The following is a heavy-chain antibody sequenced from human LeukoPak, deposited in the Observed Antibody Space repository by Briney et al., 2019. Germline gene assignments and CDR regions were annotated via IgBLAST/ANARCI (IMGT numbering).Heavy chain of an antibody. CDR2: ISYDGSNK. Sequence: PGGSLRLSCAASGFTFSSYGMHWVCQAPGKGLEWVAVISYDGSNKYYADSVKGRFTISRDNSKNTLYLQMNSLRAEDTAVYYCAIATPQLLEAFDIWGQGTVVTVSS. J-gene: IGHJ3*02. CDR1: GFTFSSYG. V-gene: IGHV3-30*03. CDR3: AIATPQLLEAFDI. D-gene: IGHD2-2*01.